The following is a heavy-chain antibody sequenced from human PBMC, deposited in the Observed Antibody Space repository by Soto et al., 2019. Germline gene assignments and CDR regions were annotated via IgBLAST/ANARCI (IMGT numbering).Heavy chain of an antibody. CDR1: GYTFTSYA. V-gene: IGHV1-3*01. CDR3: ARVGTMVRGVIITEKSDFDY. D-gene: IGHD3-10*01. Sequence: GASVKVSCKASGYTFTSYAMHWVRQAPGQRLEWMGWINAGNGNTKYSQKFQGRVTITRDTSASTAYMELSSLRSEDTAVYYCARVGTMVRGVIITEKSDFDYWGQGTLVTVSS. CDR2: INAGNGNT. J-gene: IGHJ4*02.